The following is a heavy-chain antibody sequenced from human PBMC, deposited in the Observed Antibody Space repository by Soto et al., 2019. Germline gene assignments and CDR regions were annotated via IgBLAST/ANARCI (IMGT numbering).Heavy chain of an antibody. V-gene: IGHV4-39*01. CDR3: ASPTLGAFDI. CDR1: GGSISSSNYY. CDR2: VYYSGST. J-gene: IGHJ3*02. D-gene: IGHD3-16*01. Sequence: SETLSLTCTVSGGSISSSNYYWGWIRQPPGKGLEWIGSVYYSGSTSYNSSLKSRVTISVDTSKNQFSLRLSSVTAADTAVYYCASPTLGAFDIWGQGAMVTVSS.